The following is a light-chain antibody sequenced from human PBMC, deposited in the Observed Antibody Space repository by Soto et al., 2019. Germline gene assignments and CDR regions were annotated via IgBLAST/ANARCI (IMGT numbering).Light chain of an antibody. CDR1: SSNIGAGYD. CDR2: GNS. J-gene: IGLJ2*01. Sequence: QPVLTQPPSVSGAPGQRVTISCTGDSSNIGAGYDVHWYQQLPGTAPKLLIYGNSNRPSGVPDRFSGSKSGTSASLAITGLQAEDAADYYCQSYDSSLSVVFGGGTKLTVL. CDR3: QSYDSSLSVV. V-gene: IGLV1-40*01.